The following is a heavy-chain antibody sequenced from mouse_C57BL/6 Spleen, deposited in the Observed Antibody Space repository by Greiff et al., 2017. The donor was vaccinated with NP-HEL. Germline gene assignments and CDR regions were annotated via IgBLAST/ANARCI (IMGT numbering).Heavy chain of an antibody. Sequence: QVQLQQPGAELVMPGASVKLSCKASGYTFTSYWMHWVKQRPGQGLEWIGEIDPSDSYTNYNQKFKGKSTLTVDKSSSTAYMQLSSLTSEDSAVYYCARRFDYYGSSPYYFDYWGQGTTLTVSS. CDR1: GYTFTSYW. V-gene: IGHV1-69*01. D-gene: IGHD1-1*01. CDR2: IDPSDSYT. J-gene: IGHJ2*01. CDR3: ARRFDYYGSSPYYFDY.